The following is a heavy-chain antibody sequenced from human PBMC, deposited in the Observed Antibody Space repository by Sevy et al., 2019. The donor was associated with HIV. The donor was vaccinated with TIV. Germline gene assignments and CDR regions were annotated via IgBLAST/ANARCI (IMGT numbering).Heavy chain of an antibody. CDR1: GFVFSGYW. D-gene: IGHD4-17*01. Sequence: GGSLRLSCAASGFVFSGYWMSWVRQAPGRGLEWVANIKQDGSEIYYGDSVKGRFTISSDNAKNSLYLQMNSLRVEDTGVYYCARDSAMTKDSWGQGTLVTVSS. V-gene: IGHV3-7*01. J-gene: IGHJ4*02. CDR3: ARDSAMTKDS. CDR2: IKQDGSEI.